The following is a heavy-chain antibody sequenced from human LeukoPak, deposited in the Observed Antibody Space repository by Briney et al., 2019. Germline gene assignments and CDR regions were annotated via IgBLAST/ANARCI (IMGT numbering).Heavy chain of an antibody. V-gene: IGHV4-34*01. Sequence: PSETLSLTCAVYGGSFSGYYWSWIRQPPGKGLEWIGEINHSGSTNYNPSLKSRVTISVDTSKNQFSLKLSSVTAADTAVYYWARGRRVGAIDYWGQGTLVTVSS. CDR3: ARGRRVGAIDY. CDR1: GGSFSGYY. J-gene: IGHJ4*02. D-gene: IGHD1-26*01. CDR2: INHSGST.